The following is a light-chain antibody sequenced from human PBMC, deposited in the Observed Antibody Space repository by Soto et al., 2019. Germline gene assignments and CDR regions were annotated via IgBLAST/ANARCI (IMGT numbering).Light chain of an antibody. CDR3: QQRSDWPIT. Sequence: IVLTQFPATLSLSPGETATLSCRASQSVGTYLAWYQQKPAQAPRLLIYDVPTRATGIPARFSGSGSGTDFTLTITNLEPEDFAVYSCQQRSDWPITFGQGTRLEIK. J-gene: IGKJ5*01. CDR1: QSVGTY. CDR2: DVP. V-gene: IGKV3-11*01.